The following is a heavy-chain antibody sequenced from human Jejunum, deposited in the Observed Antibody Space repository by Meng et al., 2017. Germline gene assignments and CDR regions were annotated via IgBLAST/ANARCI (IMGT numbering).Heavy chain of an antibody. V-gene: IGHV4-39*07. D-gene: IGHD3-10*01. J-gene: IGHJ4*02. CDR1: GGFISSNNYY. CDR2: MYYSGST. Sequence: SETLSLTCTVSGGFISSNNYYWGWIRQPPGKGLEWIASMYYSGSTYYNPSLNIRVTISIDTSKNQFYLKLNSVIAADTAVYYCARISKGSGNFYYFDHWGQGTLVTVSS. CDR3: ARISKGSGNFYYFDH.